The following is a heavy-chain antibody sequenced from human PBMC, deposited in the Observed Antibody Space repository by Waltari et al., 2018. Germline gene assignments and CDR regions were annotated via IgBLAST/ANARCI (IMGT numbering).Heavy chain of an antibody. V-gene: IGHV3-74*01. J-gene: IGHJ4*02. Sequence: EVQLLESGGGLVQPGGSLRLSCAASGFTFSDFWMHWVRQAPGEGLVWLLRVNGDGSSTTYADSVKGRFTVSRDNARKTMFLQMTSLRAEDTAVYYCARDEDNYYDSSGYIKHWGQGALVTVSS. D-gene: IGHD3-22*01. CDR1: GFTFSDFW. CDR3: ARDEDNYYDSSGYIKH. CDR2: VNGDGSST.